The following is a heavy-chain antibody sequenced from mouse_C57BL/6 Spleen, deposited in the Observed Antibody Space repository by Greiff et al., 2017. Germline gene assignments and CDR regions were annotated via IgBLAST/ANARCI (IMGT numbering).Heavy chain of an antibody. J-gene: IGHJ4*01. CDR1: GYTFTSYW. V-gene: IGHV1-64*01. D-gene: IGHD2-4*01. CDR2: IHPNSGST. CDR3: ARDYDYDVGSGAMDY. Sequence: QVQLQQPGAELVKPGASVKLSCKASGYTFTSYWMHWVKQRPGQGLEWIGMIHPNSGSTNYNEKFKSKATLTVDKSSSTAYMQLSSLTSEDSAVYYCARDYDYDVGSGAMDYWGQGTSVTVSS.